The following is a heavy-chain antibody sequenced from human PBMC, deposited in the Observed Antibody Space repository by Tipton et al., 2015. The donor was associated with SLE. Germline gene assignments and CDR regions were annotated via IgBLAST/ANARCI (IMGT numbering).Heavy chain of an antibody. V-gene: IGHV3-9*01. CDR1: GFTFDDYA. Sequence: SLRLSCAASGFTFDDYAMHWVRQAPGKGLEWVSGISWNSGSIGYADSVKGRFTISRDNAKNSLYLQMNSLRAEDTALYYCAKGFGQGYCSGGSCFDAFDIWGPGTMVTVSS. D-gene: IGHD2-15*01. CDR3: AKGFGQGYCSGGSCFDAFDI. CDR2: ISWNSGSI. J-gene: IGHJ3*02.